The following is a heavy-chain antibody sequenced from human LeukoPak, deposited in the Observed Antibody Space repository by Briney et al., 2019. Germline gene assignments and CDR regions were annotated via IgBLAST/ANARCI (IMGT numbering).Heavy chain of an antibody. Sequence: GGSLRLSCVASGFSFSDYSMNWVRQAPGKGLEWVSSINSRSNDIYYADSVKGRFTISRDNAKNSLYLQMNSLRAEDTAVYYCAREGRAYRYSSSWYPTPSWFDPWGQGTLVTVSS. CDR1: GFSFSDYS. CDR3: AREGRAYRYSSSWYPTPSWFDP. V-gene: IGHV3-21*06. J-gene: IGHJ5*02. CDR2: INSRSNDI. D-gene: IGHD6-13*01.